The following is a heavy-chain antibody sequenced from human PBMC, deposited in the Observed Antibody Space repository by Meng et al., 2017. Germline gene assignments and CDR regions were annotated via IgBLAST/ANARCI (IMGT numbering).Heavy chain of an antibody. Sequence: GESLKISCKGSGYSFTSYWIGWVRQMPGKGLGWMGIIYPGDSDTRYSPSFQGQVTISADKSISTAYLQWSSLKASDTAMYYCARQRDGLNDYSNQEYYYYYGMDVWGQGTTVTVSS. V-gene: IGHV5-51*01. J-gene: IGHJ6*02. CDR2: IYPGDSDT. D-gene: IGHD4-11*01. CDR3: ARQRDGLNDYSNQEYYYYYGMDV. CDR1: GYSFTSYW.